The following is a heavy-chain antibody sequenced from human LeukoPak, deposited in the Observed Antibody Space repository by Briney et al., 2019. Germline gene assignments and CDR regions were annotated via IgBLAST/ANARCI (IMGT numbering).Heavy chain of an antibody. CDR3: ARQYCSSTSCLFDY. V-gene: IGHV4-34*01. Sequence: SETLSLTCAVYGGSFSGYYWSWIRQPLGKGLEWIGEINHSGSTNYNPSLKSRVTISVDTSKNQFSLKLSSVTAADTAVYYCARQYCSSTSCLFDYWGQGTLVTVSS. CDR2: INHSGST. CDR1: GGSFSGYY. D-gene: IGHD2-2*01. J-gene: IGHJ4*02.